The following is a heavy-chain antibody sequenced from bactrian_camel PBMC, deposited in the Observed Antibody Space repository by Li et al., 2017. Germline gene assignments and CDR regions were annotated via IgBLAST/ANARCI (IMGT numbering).Heavy chain of an antibody. J-gene: IGHJ4*01. V-gene: IGHV3S55*01. CDR2: VGSAGDT. D-gene: IGHD2*01. CDR1: GFIFDGSD. CDR3: ATLQIICSGGYCYTAGPSFEY. Sequence: QLVESGGGSVQAGGSLRLSCTASGFIFDGSDMAWYRQAPGAACELVSSVGSAGDTYYLGSVKGRFTISRDNAKNTVYLQMNSLKSEDTALYYCATLQIICSGGYCYTAGPSFEYWGQGTRVTVS.